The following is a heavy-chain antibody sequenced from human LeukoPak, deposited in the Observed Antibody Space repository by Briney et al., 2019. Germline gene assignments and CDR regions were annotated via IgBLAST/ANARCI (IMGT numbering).Heavy chain of an antibody. CDR3: ARTLVRGLPGMGV. CDR2: MNPNSGHT. V-gene: IGHV1-8*01. CDR1: GYTFASYD. Sequence: ASVTVSCKASGYTFASYDINWVRQATGQGLEYLGWMNPNSGHTGCAQKFQGRFTMTWDTSVSTAYMELSSLSSEDTAVYYCARTLVRGLPGMGVWGQGPTVTVYS. J-gene: IGHJ6*02. D-gene: IGHD3-10*01.